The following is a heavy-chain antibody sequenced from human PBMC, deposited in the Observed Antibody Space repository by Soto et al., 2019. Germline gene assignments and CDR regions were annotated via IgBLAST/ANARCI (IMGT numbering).Heavy chain of an antibody. D-gene: IGHD4-17*01. CDR1: GFTFTDYA. Sequence: EVRLLESGGGLVPPGGSLRLSCAASGFTFTDYAMSWVRQAPGKGLECVSIIGGRGSHTSYADSVKGRFTISRDNSKNALYLEMHSLTAEDTALYFCAKARSFLTTAYATTVDYWGLGLLVTVSS. V-gene: IGHV3-23*01. CDR3: AKARSFLTTAYATTVDY. J-gene: IGHJ4*02. CDR2: IGGRGSHT.